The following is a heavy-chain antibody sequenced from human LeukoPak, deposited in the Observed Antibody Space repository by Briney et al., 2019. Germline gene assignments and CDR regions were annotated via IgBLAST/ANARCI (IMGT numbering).Heavy chain of an antibody. CDR3: ARGVSLSAFDS. J-gene: IGHJ4*02. CDR2: MSSDGGTS. D-gene: IGHD2/OR15-2a*01. Sequence: GGSLRLSCAASGFTFTNYAMHWVRQAPGKGLEYVSAMSSDGGTSYYANSVKGRFTMSRDTSKNTLYLQMGSLRAEDGAVYYGARGVSLSAFDSWGQGTLVTVSS. V-gene: IGHV3-64*01. CDR1: GFTFTNYA.